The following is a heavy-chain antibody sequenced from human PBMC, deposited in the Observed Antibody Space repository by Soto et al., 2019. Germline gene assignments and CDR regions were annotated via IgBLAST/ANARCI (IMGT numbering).Heavy chain of an antibody. V-gene: IGHV4-39*01. Sequence: PSETLSLTCTVSGGSISSSSYYWGWIRQPPGKGLEWIGYIYYSGSTYYNPSLKSRVTISVDTSKNQFSLKLSSVTAADTALYYCARLNAGTTYYYYGMDVWGQGTTVTVSS. CDR3: ARLNAGTTYYYYGMDV. J-gene: IGHJ6*02. CDR2: IYYSGST. CDR1: GGSISSSSYY. D-gene: IGHD1-7*01.